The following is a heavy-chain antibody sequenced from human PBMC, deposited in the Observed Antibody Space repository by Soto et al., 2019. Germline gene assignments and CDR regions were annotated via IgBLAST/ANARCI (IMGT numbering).Heavy chain of an antibody. CDR2: ISSSSSYI. J-gene: IGHJ4*02. Sequence: EVQLVESGGGLVKPGGSLRLSCAASGFTFSSYSMNWVRQAPGKGLEWVSSISSSSSYIYYADSVKGRFTISRDNAKNSLYLQMNSLRAEDTAVYYCARDVGTDFWSGYYVGSLRSGSYFDYWGQGTLVTVSS. D-gene: IGHD3-3*01. V-gene: IGHV3-21*01. CDR1: GFTFSSYS. CDR3: ARDVGTDFWSGYYVGSLRSGSYFDY.